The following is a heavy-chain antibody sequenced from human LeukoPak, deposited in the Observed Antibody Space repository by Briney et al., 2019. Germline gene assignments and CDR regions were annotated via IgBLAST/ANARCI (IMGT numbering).Heavy chain of an antibody. CDR3: ARGAALAIDY. Sequence: SETLSLTCSVSGGSVTSGSYYWSWTRQPAGKGLEWIGRISTSGSTNYNPSLKSRVTMSLDTSKNQFSLKLNSLTAADTAVYYRARGAALAIDYWGQGALVTVSS. CDR2: ISTSGST. D-gene: IGHD2-15*01. V-gene: IGHV4-61*02. J-gene: IGHJ4*02. CDR1: GGSVTSGSYY.